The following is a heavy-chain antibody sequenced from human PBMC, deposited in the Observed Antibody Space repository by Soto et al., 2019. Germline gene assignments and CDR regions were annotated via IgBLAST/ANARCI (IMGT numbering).Heavy chain of an antibody. Sequence: VQLLESGGGLVQPGGSLRLSCAASGFTFSNYAMSWVRQAPGKALEWVSSINIVGGNTNYADSVRGRFTMSRDDSKNTVFLQMNSLRAEDTAIYYCTKYYYFASWGQGTLVTVSS. CDR1: GFTFSNYA. CDR2: INIVGGNT. CDR3: TKYYYFAS. V-gene: IGHV3-23*01. J-gene: IGHJ4*02.